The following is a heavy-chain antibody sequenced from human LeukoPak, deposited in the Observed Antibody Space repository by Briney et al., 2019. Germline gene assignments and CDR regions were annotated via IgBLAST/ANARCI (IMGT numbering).Heavy chain of an antibody. CDR2: IIPILGIA. CDR3: ARDPNQYEAVHPFDY. V-gene: IGHV1-69*04. CDR1: GDTFSSYA. J-gene: IGHJ4*02. D-gene: IGHD6-19*01. Sequence: SVKVSCKASGDTFSSYAISWVRQAPGQGLEWMGRIIPILGIANYAQKFQGRVTITADKSTSTAYMELSSLRSEDTAVYYCARDPNQYEAVHPFDYWGQGTLVTVSS.